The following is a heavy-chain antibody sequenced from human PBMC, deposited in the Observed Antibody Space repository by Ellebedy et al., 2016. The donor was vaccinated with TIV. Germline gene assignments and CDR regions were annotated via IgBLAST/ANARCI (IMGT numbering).Heavy chain of an antibody. CDR1: GYTFTSYG. CDR2: ISAYNGNT. J-gene: IGHJ4*02. V-gene: IGHV1-18*01. D-gene: IGHD3-10*01. Sequence: ASVKVSXXASGYTFTSYGISWVRQAPGQGLEWMGWISAYNGNTNYAQKLQGRVTMTTDTSTSTAYMELRSLRSDDTAVYYCARAYYYGSGSYYKGFDYWGQGTLVTVSS. CDR3: ARAYYYGSGSYYKGFDY.